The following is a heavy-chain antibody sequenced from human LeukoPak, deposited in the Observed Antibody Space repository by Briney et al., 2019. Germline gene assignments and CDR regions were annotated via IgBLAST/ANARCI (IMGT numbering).Heavy chain of an antibody. D-gene: IGHD2-2*01. CDR2: IKRDGSEK. Sequence: AGGSLRLSCVASGFTFSNYWMTWVRQAPGKGLEWVANIKRDGSEKYYVDSVKGRFTISRDNAQNSLYLQMNSLRAEDTAVYYCARDEYQLGSCYYGMDVWGQGTTVTVSS. J-gene: IGHJ6*02. CDR3: ARDEYQLGSCYYGMDV. V-gene: IGHV3-7*01. CDR1: GFTFSNYW.